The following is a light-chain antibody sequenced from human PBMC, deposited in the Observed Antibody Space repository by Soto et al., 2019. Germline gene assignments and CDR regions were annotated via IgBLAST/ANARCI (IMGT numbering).Light chain of an antibody. V-gene: IGLV2-14*03. Sequence: QSVLTQPASVSGSPGQSITISCTGVSSDSGGYQYVSWYQQHPGKAPKLLIYDVSNRPSGVSNRFSGSESGTTASLTISGLQADDAADYFFSSFGSSSRLEVFGTGTKVTVL. J-gene: IGLJ1*01. CDR1: SSDSGGYQY. CDR3: SSFGSSSRLEV. CDR2: DVS.